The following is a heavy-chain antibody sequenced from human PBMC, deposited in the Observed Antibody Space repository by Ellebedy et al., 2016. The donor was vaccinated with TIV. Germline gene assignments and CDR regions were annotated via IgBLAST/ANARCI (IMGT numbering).Heavy chain of an antibody. J-gene: IGHJ5*01. V-gene: IGHV3-21*01. Sequence: GESLKISCTDSRFTFYTYTMKWVRQAPGKGLEWVSSISCSSTYIYYADSVKGRFTISRDNAKNSVYLQMTSLRVEDTAVYYCASSYDISGYYLDSWGQGTLVTATS. CDR3: ASSYDISGYYLDS. D-gene: IGHD3-22*01. CDR2: ISCSSTYI. CDR1: RFTFYTYT.